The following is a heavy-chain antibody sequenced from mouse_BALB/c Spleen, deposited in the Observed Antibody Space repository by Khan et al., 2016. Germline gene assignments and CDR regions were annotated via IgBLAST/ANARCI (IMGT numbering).Heavy chain of an antibody. CDR1: GYTFTNFG. CDR2: INTNTGET. J-gene: IGHJ2*01. V-gene: IGHV9-3-1*01. Sequence: QIQLVQSGPELKKPGETVKISCKASGYTFTNFGINWVRLAPGKGLEWMDWINTNTGETPYADDFKGRFAFSLVTSASTAYLQMNNLKGEDTATYFCAMGMTKVIATMMHYWGQGTTHTVSS. D-gene: IGHD1-1*01. CDR3: AMGMTKVIATMMHY.